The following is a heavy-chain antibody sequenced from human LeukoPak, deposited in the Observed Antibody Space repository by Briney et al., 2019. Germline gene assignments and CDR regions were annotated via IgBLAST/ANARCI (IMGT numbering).Heavy chain of an antibody. J-gene: IGHJ4*02. V-gene: IGHV3-23*01. D-gene: IGHD4-17*01. CDR2: ISGSGGST. Sequence: GGSLRLSCAASGFTVSNNYMSWVRQAPGKGLECVSVISGSGGSTNYADSVKGRFTISRDNSKNTLYLQMKSLRAEDTAAYYCAKGHSDYGTGFDLWGQGTLVTVSS. CDR1: GFTVSNNY. CDR3: AKGHSDYGTGFDL.